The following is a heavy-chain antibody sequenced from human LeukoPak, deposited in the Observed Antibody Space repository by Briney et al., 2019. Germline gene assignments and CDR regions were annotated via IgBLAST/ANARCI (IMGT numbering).Heavy chain of an antibody. D-gene: IGHD3-10*01. J-gene: IGHJ6*02. CDR1: GFTFSDYY. V-gene: IGHV4-59*01. CDR2: ISHSGSA. Sequence: LRLSCAASGFTFSDYYMSWIRQPPGRELEWIGYISHSGSAKYNPSLKSRVTISVDTSKNQFSLKVASVTAADTAVYYCARDRGWVGYYGSVTNYGMDVWGQGTTVTVSS. CDR3: ARDRGWVGYYGSVTNYGMDV.